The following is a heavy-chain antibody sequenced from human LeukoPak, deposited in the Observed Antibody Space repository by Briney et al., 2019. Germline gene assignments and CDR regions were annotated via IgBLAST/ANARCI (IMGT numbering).Heavy chain of an antibody. Sequence: ASVKVSRKVSGYTLTELSMHSVRQAPRKGRVRMGGFDPEDAETHYTQKFQGRVNMTENTSTDTAYMELSSLRSEDTAVYYCETGGGGSYSYWGQGTLVTVSS. CDR1: GYTLTELS. CDR3: ETGGGGSYSY. CDR2: FDPEDAET. J-gene: IGHJ4*02. V-gene: IGHV1-24*01. D-gene: IGHD1-26*01.